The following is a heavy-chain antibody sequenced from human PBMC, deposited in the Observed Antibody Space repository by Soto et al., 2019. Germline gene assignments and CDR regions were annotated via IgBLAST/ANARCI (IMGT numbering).Heavy chain of an antibody. CDR3: ARDVASTPSPYSSSQFRLEPFDY. D-gene: IGHD6-13*01. V-gene: IGHV3-33*01. J-gene: IGHJ4*02. CDR2: IWYDGSNK. CDR1: GFTFSSYG. Sequence: GGFLRLSCAASGFTFSSYGMHWVRQAPGKGLEWVAVIWYDGSNKYYADSVKGRFTISRDNSKNTLYLQMNSLRAEDTAVYYCARDVASTPSPYSSSQFRLEPFDYWGQGTLVTVSS.